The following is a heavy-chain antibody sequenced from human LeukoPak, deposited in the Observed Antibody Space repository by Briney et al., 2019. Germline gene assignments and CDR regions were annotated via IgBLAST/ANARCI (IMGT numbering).Heavy chain of an antibody. CDR3: AKSFAVTTHSYYGIDV. D-gene: IGHD4-17*01. V-gene: IGHV3-30*18. J-gene: IGHJ6*02. CDR2: ISYDGREK. Sequence: EAGGSLRLSCAASGFTFSAYGMHWARQAPGKGLEWVAIISYDGREKYYADSVKGRFTISRNSSISTVHLQMNSLGLEDTAVYYCAKSFAVTTHSYYGIDVWGQGTTVTVSS. CDR1: GFTFSAYG.